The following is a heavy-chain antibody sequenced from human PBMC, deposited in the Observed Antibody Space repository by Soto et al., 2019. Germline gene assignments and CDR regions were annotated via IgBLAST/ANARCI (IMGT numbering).Heavy chain of an antibody. V-gene: IGHV3-7*03. CDR1: EFTFISSF. CDR3: ARYFRGSGRYFFDH. CDR2: INQDGSGT. J-gene: IGHJ4*02. D-gene: IGHD6-19*01. Sequence: LRLSCIASEFTFISSFMGWVGQAPGKGLEWVANINQDGSGTYYVDSVKGRFTISRDNAKNSLYLQMNSLRAEDTAVYYCARYFRGSGRYFFDHWGQGTLVTVSS.